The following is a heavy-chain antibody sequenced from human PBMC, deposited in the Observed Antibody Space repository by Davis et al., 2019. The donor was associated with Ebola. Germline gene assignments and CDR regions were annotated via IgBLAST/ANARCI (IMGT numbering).Heavy chain of an antibody. J-gene: IGHJ4*02. V-gene: IGHV1-2*02. CDR3: ARDDKVMHFDY. CDR2: ISLNSGST. CDR1: GFTFIDYY. Sequence: ASVKVSCKTSGFTFIDYYMHWVRQAPGQGPEWMGWISLNSGSTKYSHKFQGRVTMTRDTSINTAHMELGGLRSDDTALYYCARDDKVMHFDYWGQGTLVTVSS. D-gene: IGHD3-16*01.